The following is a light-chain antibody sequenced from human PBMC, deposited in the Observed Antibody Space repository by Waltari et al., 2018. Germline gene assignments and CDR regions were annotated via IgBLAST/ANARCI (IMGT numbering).Light chain of an antibody. V-gene: IGLV3-1*01. J-gene: IGLJ1*01. CDR1: KLGDKY. Sequence: SYELTQPPSVSVSPGQTASITCSGDKLGDKYACWYQQKPGQSPVLVIYQDSKRPSGIPWRFSGSNSGNTATLTISGTQAMDEADYYCQAWDSSTAWVFGTGTKVTVL. CDR2: QDS. CDR3: QAWDSSTAWV.